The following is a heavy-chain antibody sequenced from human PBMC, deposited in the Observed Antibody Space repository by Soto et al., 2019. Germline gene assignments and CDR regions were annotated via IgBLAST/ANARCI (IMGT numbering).Heavy chain of an antibody. CDR2: ITSGGTVF. D-gene: IGHD3-9*01. Sequence: GGSLRLSCSASGFNVVDYEMNWFRQAPGKGLEWISMITSGGTVFYYADSVRGRFAISRDDTENSLHLQMNSLRVEDTAMYYCARGRYALGVWGQGTTVTVSS. CDR3: ARGRYALGV. J-gene: IGHJ6*02. CDR1: GFNVVDYE. V-gene: IGHV3-48*03.